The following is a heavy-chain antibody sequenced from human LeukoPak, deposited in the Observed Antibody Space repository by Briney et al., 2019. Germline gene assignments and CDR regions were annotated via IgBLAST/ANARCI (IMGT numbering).Heavy chain of an antibody. Sequence: GGSLRLSCAASGFTFRKYVMTWVRQAPGKGLEWVSGINNHDGNTYNADSVKGRFTISRDNSKNTLYLQMNSLRAEDTAVYYCAKDIAVVILRDDAFDIWGQGTMVTVSS. CDR3: AKDIAVVILRDDAFDI. J-gene: IGHJ3*02. CDR2: INNHDGNT. D-gene: IGHD2-21*01. CDR1: GFTFRKYV. V-gene: IGHV3-23*01.